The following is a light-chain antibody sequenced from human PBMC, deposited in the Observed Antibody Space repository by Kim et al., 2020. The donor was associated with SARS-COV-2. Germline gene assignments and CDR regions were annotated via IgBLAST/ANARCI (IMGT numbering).Light chain of an antibody. J-gene: IGKJ2*01. Sequence: ASVRDRGTMPCRASQSISDWLAWYQQKAGRAPKLLIYKASSLESWVPSRFSGSGSGTEFTLTISSLQPDDFATYHCQQYNAYSPYTFGQGTKLEI. V-gene: IGKV1-5*03. CDR1: QSISDW. CDR3: QQYNAYSPYT. CDR2: KAS.